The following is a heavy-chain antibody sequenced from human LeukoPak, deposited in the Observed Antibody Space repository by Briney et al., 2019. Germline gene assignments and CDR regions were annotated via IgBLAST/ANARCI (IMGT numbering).Heavy chain of an antibody. D-gene: IGHD3-10*01. CDR2: INPNSGGT. CDR1: GYTFTGYY. Sequence: ASVKVSCKASGYTFTGYYIHWVRQAPGQGLEWMGWINPNSGGTNYAQKFRGRVTMTGDTSIRTAYMELSRLRSDDTAMYYCARYYIEGRCFDYWGQGTLVTVSS. CDR3: ARYYIEGRCFDY. J-gene: IGHJ4*02. V-gene: IGHV1-2*02.